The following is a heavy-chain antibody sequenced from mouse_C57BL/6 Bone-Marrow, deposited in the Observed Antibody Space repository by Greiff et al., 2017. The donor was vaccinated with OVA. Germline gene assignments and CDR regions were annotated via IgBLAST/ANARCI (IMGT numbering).Heavy chain of an antibody. CDR1: GFTFSDYG. V-gene: IGHV5-17*01. D-gene: IGHD2-2*01. Sequence: EVKLVESGGGLVKPGGSLKLSCAASGFTFSDYGMHWVRQAPEQGLEWVAYISSGSSTIYYADTVKGRFTISRDNAKNTLFLQMTSLRSEDTAMYYCARYGYDGRDYWGQGTTLTVSS. J-gene: IGHJ2*01. CDR3: ARYGYDGRDY. CDR2: ISSGSSTI.